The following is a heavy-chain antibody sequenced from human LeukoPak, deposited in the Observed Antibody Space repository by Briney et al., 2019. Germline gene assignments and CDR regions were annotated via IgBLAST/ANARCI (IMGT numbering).Heavy chain of an antibody. V-gene: IGHV3-23*01. CDR3: AGRPTGYSSGYIH. CDR2: ISGSAHKI. J-gene: IGHJ4*02. D-gene: IGHD5-18*01. Sequence: GGSLRLSCVASGITFSNYAVSWVSQAPEKGLDWVSVISGSAHKIRYADSVKGRFTISRDNSENIVYLQMNNLRVEDTAVYYCAGRPTGYSSGYIHWGQGTLVTVSS. CDR1: GITFSNYA.